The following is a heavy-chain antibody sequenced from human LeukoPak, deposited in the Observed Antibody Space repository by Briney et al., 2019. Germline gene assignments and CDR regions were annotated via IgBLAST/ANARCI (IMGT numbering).Heavy chain of an antibody. D-gene: IGHD1-26*01. J-gene: IGHJ5*02. V-gene: IGHV3-30*14. CDR2: ISYDGSNK. CDR3: ARDNQWEHLS. Sequence: PGGSLRLSCAASGFTFSNSWMSWVRQAPGKGLEWVAVISYDGSNKYYADSVKGRFTISRDNSKNTLYLQMNSLRAEDTAVYYCARDNQWEHLSWGQGTLVTVSS. CDR1: GFTFSNSW.